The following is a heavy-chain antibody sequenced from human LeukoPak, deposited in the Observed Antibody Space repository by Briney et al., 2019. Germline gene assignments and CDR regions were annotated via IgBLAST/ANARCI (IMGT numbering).Heavy chain of an antibody. D-gene: IGHD3-10*01. CDR2: MNPNSGNT. J-gene: IGHJ5*02. CDR1: GYTFTSYD. V-gene: IGHV1-8*03. CDR3: ARYPYGSGNYPGGWFDP. Sequence: ASVKVSCKASGYTFTSYDINWVRQATGQGLEWMGWMNPNSGNTGYAQKFQGRVTITRNTSISTAYMELSSLRSDDMAVYYCARYPYGSGNYPGGWFDPWGQGTLVIVSS.